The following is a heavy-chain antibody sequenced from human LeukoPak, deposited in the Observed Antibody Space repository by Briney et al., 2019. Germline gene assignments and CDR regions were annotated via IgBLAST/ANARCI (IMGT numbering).Heavy chain of an antibody. CDR2: ISYDGSNK. Sequence: PGGSLRLSCAASGFTFSSYAMHWVHQAPGKGLEWVAVISYDGSNKYYADSVKGRFTISRDNSKNTLYLQMNSLRAEDTAVYYCARVWDCSSTSCPPGIWGQGTMVTVSS. J-gene: IGHJ3*02. CDR1: GFTFSSYA. D-gene: IGHD2-2*01. CDR3: ARVWDCSSTSCPPGI. V-gene: IGHV3-30-3*01.